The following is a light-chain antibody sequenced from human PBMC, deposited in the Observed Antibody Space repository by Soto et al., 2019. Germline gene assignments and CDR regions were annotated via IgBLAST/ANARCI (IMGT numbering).Light chain of an antibody. CDR1: NSNIGTNI. V-gene: IGLV1-44*01. J-gene: IGLJ2*01. CDR2: NNH. Sequence: QSVLTQPPSASGTPGQRVTISCSGINSNIGTNIVNWYQQLPGAAPKLLIYNNHQRPSGVPDRFSGSKSGTSASLAISGLQSEDEADYYCAAWDDSLNGVLFGGGTKLTFL. CDR3: AAWDDSLNGVL.